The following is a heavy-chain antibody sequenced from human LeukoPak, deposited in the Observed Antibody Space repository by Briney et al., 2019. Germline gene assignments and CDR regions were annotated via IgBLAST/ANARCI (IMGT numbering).Heavy chain of an antibody. CDR2: IDPSDSYT. Sequence: GESLRISCKGSGXRFTSYWISWVRQMPGKGLEWMGRIDPSDSYTNYSPSFQGHVTISADKSISTAYLQWSSLKASDTAMYYCARRRYSSSWYYFDYWGQGTLVTVSS. V-gene: IGHV5-10-1*01. CDR3: ARRRYSSSWYYFDY. CDR1: GXRFTSYW. D-gene: IGHD6-13*01. J-gene: IGHJ4*02.